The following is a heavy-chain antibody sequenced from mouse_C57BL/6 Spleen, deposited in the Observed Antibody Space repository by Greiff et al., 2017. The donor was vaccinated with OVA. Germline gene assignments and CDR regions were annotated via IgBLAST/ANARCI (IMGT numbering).Heavy chain of an antibody. J-gene: IGHJ4*01. CDR2: IYPSDSET. CDR3: ASRGYSNQRFYAMDY. V-gene: IGHV1-61*01. Sequence: QVQLQQPGAELVRPGSSVKLSCKASGYTFTSYWMDWVKQRPGQGLEWIGNIYPSDSETHYNQKFKDKATLTVDKSSSTAYMQLSSLTSEDSAVYYCASRGYSNQRFYAMDYWGQGTSVTVSS. D-gene: IGHD2-5*01. CDR1: GYTFTSYW.